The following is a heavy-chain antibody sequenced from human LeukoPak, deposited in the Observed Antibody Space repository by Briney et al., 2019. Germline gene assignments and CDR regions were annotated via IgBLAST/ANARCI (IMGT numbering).Heavy chain of an antibody. Sequence: GGTLRLSCAASGFSFSSHVMSWVRQAPGKGLEWVSGILGGAGSTYYADSVKGRFTISRDNSKNTLYLQMNSLRAEDTAVYYCAHGSMYQLDYWGQGTLVTVSS. J-gene: IGHJ4*02. CDR1: GFSFSSHV. CDR2: ILGGAGST. CDR3: AHGSMYQLDY. D-gene: IGHD2-2*01. V-gene: IGHV3-23*01.